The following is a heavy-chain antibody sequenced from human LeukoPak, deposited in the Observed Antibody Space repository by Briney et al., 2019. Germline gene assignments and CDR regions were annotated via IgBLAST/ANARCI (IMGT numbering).Heavy chain of an antibody. CDR2: IYYSGST. Sequence: PSQTLSLTCTVSGGSISSGDYYWSWIRQPPGKGLEWIGYIYYSGSTYYNPSLKSRVTISVDTSKNQFSLKLSSVTAADTAVYYCAREDIAVVYGMDVWGQGTTVTVSS. CDR3: AREDIAVVYGMDV. D-gene: IGHD6-19*01. CDR1: GGSISSGDYY. J-gene: IGHJ6*02. V-gene: IGHV4-30-4*01.